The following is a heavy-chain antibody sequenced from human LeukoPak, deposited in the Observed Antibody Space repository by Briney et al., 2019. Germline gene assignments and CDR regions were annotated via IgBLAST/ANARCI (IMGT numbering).Heavy chain of an antibody. Sequence: PSETLSLTCTVSGDSISSYYWSWIRQPPGKGLEWVGYIYYGGGTDYNPSLKSRVTISVETSKHQFSLKLRSVTAADTAVYYCARRVTISGTYDASDIWGQGTMVTVSP. CDR3: ARRVTISGTYDASDI. V-gene: IGHV4-59*08. D-gene: IGHD5-24*01. CDR2: IYYGGGT. CDR1: GDSISSYY. J-gene: IGHJ3*02.